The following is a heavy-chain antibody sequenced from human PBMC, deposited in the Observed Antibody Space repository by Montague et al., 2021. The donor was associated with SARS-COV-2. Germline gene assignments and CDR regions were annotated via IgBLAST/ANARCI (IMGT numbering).Heavy chain of an antibody. CDR2: IYYSGST. V-gene: IGHV4-59*01. J-gene: IGHJ5*02. D-gene: IGHD2-15*01. CDR1: GGSISSYY. Sequence: SETLSLTCTVSGGSISSYYWSWIRQPPGEGLEWIGYIYYSGSTNYNPSLKSRVTISVDTSKNQFSLKLSSVTAADTAVYYCARALYCSGGSCYPNWFDPWGQGTLVTVSS. CDR3: ARALYCSGGSCYPNWFDP.